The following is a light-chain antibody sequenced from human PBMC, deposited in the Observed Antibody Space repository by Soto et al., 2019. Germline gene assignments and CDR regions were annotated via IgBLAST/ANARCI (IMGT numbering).Light chain of an antibody. CDR3: QQRSNWPT. V-gene: IGKV3-11*01. J-gene: IGKJ4*01. CDR2: DAS. Sequence: EIFLTQSPATLSLSPGERATLSCRASQSVSSYLAWYQQKPGQAPRLLIYDASNRATGIPARFSGSGSGTNFTLTISSLEPEDFAVYYCQQRSNWPTFGGGTKVDIK. CDR1: QSVSSY.